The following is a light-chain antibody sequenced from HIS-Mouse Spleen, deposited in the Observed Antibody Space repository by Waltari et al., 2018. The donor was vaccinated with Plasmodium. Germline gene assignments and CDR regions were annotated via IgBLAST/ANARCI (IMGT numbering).Light chain of an antibody. CDR3: QQYDNLPPLFT. J-gene: IGKJ3*01. Sequence: DIQMTQSPSSLSASVGDRVTITPQASQDISNYLNWYQQKPGKAPQLLIYDASNLETGVPSRFSGSGSGTDFTFTISSLQPEDIATYYCQQYDNLPPLFTFGPGTKVDIK. CDR2: DAS. CDR1: QDISNY. V-gene: IGKV1-33*01.